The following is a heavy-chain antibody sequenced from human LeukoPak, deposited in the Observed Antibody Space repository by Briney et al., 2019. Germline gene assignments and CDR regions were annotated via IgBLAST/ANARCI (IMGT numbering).Heavy chain of an antibody. CDR2: IIPIFGTA. D-gene: IGHD3-22*01. V-gene: IGHV1-69*06. J-gene: IGHJ3*02. CDR1: GGTFGSYA. CDR3: AIASMIVVVITTEHDAFDI. Sequence: RASVKVSCKASGGTFGSYAISWVRQAPGQGLEWMGGIIPIFGTANYAQKFQGRVTITADKPTSTAYMELSSLRSEDTAVYYCAIASMIVVVITTEHDAFDIWGQGTMVTVSS.